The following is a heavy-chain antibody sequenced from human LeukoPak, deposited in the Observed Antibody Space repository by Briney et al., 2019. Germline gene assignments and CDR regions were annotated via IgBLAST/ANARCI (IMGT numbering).Heavy chain of an antibody. CDR1: GFTFSTYG. CDR2: ITGSSDII. D-gene: IGHD1-26*01. V-gene: IGHV3-48*01. Sequence: GGSLRLSCAVSGFTFSTYGMNWVRQAPGKGLEWVSYITGSSDIIHYADSVKGRFTISRDNAKNSLYLQMNSLRAEDTAVYYCVRGQVGHDNWFGPGAREPWSPSPQ. J-gene: IGHJ5*02. CDR3: VRGQVGHDNWFGP.